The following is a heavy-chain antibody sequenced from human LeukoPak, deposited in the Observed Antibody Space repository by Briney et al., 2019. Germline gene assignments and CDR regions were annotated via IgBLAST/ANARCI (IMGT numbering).Heavy chain of an antibody. D-gene: IGHD3-22*01. J-gene: IGHJ4*02. CDR3: AKGPGRYYDSSGYIDY. Sequence: PGASLRLSCAASGFTFSSYAMSWGRQAPRKGLEWVSAISGSGGSTYYADSVKGRFTISRDNSKNTLYLQMNSLRAEDTAVYYCAKGPGRYYDSSGYIDYWGQGTLVTVSS. CDR1: GFTFSSYA. CDR2: ISGSGGST. V-gene: IGHV3-23*01.